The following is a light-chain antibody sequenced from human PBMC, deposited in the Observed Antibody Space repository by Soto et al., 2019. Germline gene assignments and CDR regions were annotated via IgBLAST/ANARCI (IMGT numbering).Light chain of an antibody. J-gene: IGKJ4*01. CDR3: QQYNNWPLT. CDR1: QSVSSSY. CDR2: GAS. Sequence: EIVLTQSPGTLSLSPGERATLSCRASQSVSSSYLAWYQQKPGQAPRLLIYGASTGATGIPARFSGSGSGTEFTLTISSLQSEDFAVYYCQQYNNWPLTFGGGTKVDIK. V-gene: IGKV3-15*01.